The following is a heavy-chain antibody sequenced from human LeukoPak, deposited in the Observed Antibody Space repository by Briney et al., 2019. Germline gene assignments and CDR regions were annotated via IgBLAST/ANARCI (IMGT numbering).Heavy chain of an antibody. D-gene: IGHD1-26*01. V-gene: IGHV1-18*04. J-gene: IGHJ4*02. CDR1: EYTFSVYH. CDR2: ISANNGNT. CDR3: ARDRDRSGSQSY. Sequence: GASVKVSCKASEYTFSVYHIHWVRQAPGQGLEWMGWISANNGNTKYNTKYAQNLQGRVTMTTDISTSTAYMELRTLRSDDTAVYYCARDRDRSGSQSYWGQGTLVTVSS.